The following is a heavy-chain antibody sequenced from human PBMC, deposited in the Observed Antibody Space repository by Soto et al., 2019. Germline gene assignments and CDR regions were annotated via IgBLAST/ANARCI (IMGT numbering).Heavy chain of an antibody. CDR3: ARDVLSTSPHLDG. V-gene: IGHV1-18*04. CDR1: GYPFDTYS. J-gene: IGHJ4*02. Sequence: GAVKVSFKASGYPFDTYSMTWVRQAPGQGLEWMAWINPYNGNTHYSQKAQGRVSVTTDTSTSTVYMELRSLRSDDTAVYYCARDVLSTSPHLDGWGKGNLVTVYS. CDR2: INPYNGNT. D-gene: IGHD2-15*01.